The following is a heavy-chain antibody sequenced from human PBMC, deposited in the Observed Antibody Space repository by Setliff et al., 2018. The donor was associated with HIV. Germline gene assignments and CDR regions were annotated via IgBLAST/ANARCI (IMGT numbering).Heavy chain of an antibody. D-gene: IGHD6-19*01. Sequence: PSETLSLTCTVSGGSIRTGAYYWGWLRQPPGKGVEWIGSIYYSGSIDYNPSLKSRVTISMDTAKSQFSLKLTSVTAADTSIYHCARLGTSGWYSYFDYWGQGILVTV. CDR3: ARLGTSGWYSYFDY. CDR1: GGSIRTGAYY. V-gene: IGHV4-39*01. J-gene: IGHJ4*02. CDR2: IYYSGSI.